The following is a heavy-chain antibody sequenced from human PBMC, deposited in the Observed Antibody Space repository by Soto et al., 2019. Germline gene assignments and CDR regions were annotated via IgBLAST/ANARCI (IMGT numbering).Heavy chain of an antibody. Sequence: QVRLQESGPGLVKPSETLSLTCTVSGGSISSYCWSWIRQPPGKGLEWIGYMYNTGSTIYNPSLKSRVTISVDTSKNQFSLKLNSVTAADTAVYYCARDLWGYCGADCYPLDVWGQGTTVTVSS. CDR1: GGSISSYC. J-gene: IGHJ6*02. CDR2: MYNTGST. V-gene: IGHV4-59*01. CDR3: ARDLWGYCGADCYPLDV. D-gene: IGHD2-21*02.